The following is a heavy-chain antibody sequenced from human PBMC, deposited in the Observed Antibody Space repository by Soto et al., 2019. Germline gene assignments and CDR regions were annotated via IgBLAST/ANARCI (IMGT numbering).Heavy chain of an antibody. J-gene: IGHJ4*02. CDR1: GGSISSYY. CDR3: ARADYYDSSGYYN. CDR2: IYYSGST. D-gene: IGHD3-22*01. Sequence: SETLSITCTVSGGSISSYYWSWIRQPPGKGLEWIGYIYYSGSTNYNPSLKSRVTISVDTSKNQFSLKLSSVTAADTAVYYCARADYYDSSGYYNWGQGTLVTVSS. V-gene: IGHV4-59*01.